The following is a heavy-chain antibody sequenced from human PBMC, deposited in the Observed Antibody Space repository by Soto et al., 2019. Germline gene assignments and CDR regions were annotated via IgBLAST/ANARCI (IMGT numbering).Heavy chain of an antibody. J-gene: IGHJ5*02. CDR1: GFTSNSYA. CDR2: ISGSGGST. D-gene: IGHD2-15*01. Sequence: GGSLRPSCSASGFTSNSYALRWVRQSPGPGSVXASAISGSGGSTYYADSVKGRFTISRDNSKNTLYLQMNSLRAEDTAVYYCAKVSRGYCSGGSCYSKYNWFDPWGQGTLVTVSS. V-gene: IGHV3-23*01. CDR3: AKVSRGYCSGGSCYSKYNWFDP.